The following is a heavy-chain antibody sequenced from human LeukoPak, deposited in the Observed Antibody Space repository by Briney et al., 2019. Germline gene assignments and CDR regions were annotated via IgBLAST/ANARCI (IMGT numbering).Heavy chain of an antibody. V-gene: IGHV4-61*02. D-gene: IGHD1-26*01. CDR3: ARSYYRYFDY. Sequence: SQTLSLTCTVSGGSISSGSYYWSWIRQPAGKGLEWIGRIYTSGSTNYNPSLKSRVTISVDTSKNQFSLKLSSVTAADTAVYYCARSYYRYFDYWGQGTLVTVSS. CDR1: GGSISSGSYY. CDR2: IYTSGST. J-gene: IGHJ4*02.